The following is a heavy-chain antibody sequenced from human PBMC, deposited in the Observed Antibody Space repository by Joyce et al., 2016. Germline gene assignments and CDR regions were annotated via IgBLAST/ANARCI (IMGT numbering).Heavy chain of an antibody. V-gene: IGHV5-51*01. J-gene: IGHJ4*02. CDR3: ARSAVRGTLSPFFDY. Sequence: EVQLVQSGGEVKKPGESLKISCKGVGYSFTSYWLGWVGQMTGKGLELMGIINPEDSDTRYSPSFQRQGTISVDRSIKTALLRWGSLRASDTAIYYCARSAVRGTLSPFFDYWGQGSLVTVSS. CDR1: GYSFTSYW. D-gene: IGHD3-16*01. CDR2: INPEDSDT.